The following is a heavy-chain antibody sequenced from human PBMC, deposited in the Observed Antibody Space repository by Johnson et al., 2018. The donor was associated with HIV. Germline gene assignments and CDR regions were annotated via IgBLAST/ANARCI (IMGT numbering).Heavy chain of an antibody. V-gene: IGHV3-20*03. Sequence: PGKGLEWVSGINWNGDNTGYADSVKGLFTISRDNAKNAVYLQMNSLRAEDTAVYYCARGTGTDDAFDIWGQGTMVTVSS. CDR2: INWNGDNT. D-gene: IGHD1-1*01. CDR3: ARGTGTDDAFDI. J-gene: IGHJ3*02.